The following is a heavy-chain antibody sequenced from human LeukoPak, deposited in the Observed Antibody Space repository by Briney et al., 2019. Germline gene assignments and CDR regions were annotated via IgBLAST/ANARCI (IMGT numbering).Heavy chain of an antibody. Sequence: PGGSLRLSCAASGFTFNTYSMNWVRQAPGKGLEWVSYISSSSGTIYYADSVKGRFTISRDNAKSSLYLQMNSLSADDTAVYYCAGGASEYSSSGDFACWGQGTLVTVSS. CDR2: ISSSSGTI. CDR3: AGGASEYSSSGDFAC. D-gene: IGHD6-6*01. V-gene: IGHV3-48*01. CDR1: GFTFNTYS. J-gene: IGHJ4*02.